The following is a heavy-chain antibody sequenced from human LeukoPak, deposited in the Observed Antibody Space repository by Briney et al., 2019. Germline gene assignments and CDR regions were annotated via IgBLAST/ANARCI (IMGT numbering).Heavy chain of an antibody. Sequence: SETLSLTCTVSGGSISSYYWSWIRQPPGKGLEWIGYIYYSGSTNYNPSLKSRVTISVDTSKNQFSLRLSSVTAADTAVYYCARQAYSYGSFDYWGQGTLVTVPS. CDR3: ARQAYSYGSFDY. D-gene: IGHD5-18*01. CDR1: GGSISSYY. V-gene: IGHV4-59*01. J-gene: IGHJ4*02. CDR2: IYYSGST.